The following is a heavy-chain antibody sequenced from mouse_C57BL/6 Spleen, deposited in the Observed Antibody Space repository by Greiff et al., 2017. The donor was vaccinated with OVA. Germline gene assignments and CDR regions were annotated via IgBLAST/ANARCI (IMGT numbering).Heavy chain of an antibody. CDR3: AREADYDGDPYAMDY. J-gene: IGHJ4*01. Sequence: VQLQQSGAELVKPGASVKMSCKASGYTFTSYWITWVKQRPRQGLEWIGDIYPGSGSTNYNEKFKSKATLTVDTSSSTAYMQLSSLTSEDSAVYYCAREADYDGDPYAMDYWGQGTSVTVSS. D-gene: IGHD2-4*01. CDR1: GYTFTSYW. V-gene: IGHV1-55*01. CDR2: IYPGSGST.